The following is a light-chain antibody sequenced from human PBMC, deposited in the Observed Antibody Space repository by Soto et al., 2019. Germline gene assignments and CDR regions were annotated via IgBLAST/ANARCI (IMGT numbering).Light chain of an antibody. J-gene: IGKJ1*01. CDR2: DVS. Sequence: DIQMTQSPSTLSASVGDRVTITCRASQSISSWLAWYQQKPGKAPKLLIYDVSSLESGVPSRFSGSGSGTEFTLTISSLQPDDFATYYCQQYNSLPWTFGQGTKVE. CDR1: QSISSW. CDR3: QQYNSLPWT. V-gene: IGKV1-5*01.